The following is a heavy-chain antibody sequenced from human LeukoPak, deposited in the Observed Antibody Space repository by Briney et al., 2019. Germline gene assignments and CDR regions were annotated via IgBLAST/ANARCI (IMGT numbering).Heavy chain of an antibody. Sequence: PGGSLRLSCAASGFTFSSYWMSWVRQAPGKGLEWVANIKQDGSEKYYVDSVKGRFTISRDNAKNSLYLQMNSLRAEDTAVYYCARDQCSSTSCYTGYAFDIWGQGAMVTVSS. CDR3: ARDQCSSTSCYTGYAFDI. V-gene: IGHV3-7*01. CDR1: GFTFSSYW. D-gene: IGHD2-2*02. CDR2: IKQDGSEK. J-gene: IGHJ3*02.